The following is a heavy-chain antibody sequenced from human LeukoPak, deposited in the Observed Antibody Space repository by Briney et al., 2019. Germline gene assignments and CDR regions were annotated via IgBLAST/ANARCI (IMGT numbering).Heavy chain of an antibody. V-gene: IGHV3-11*04. Sequence: GGSLRLSCAASGFTFSDSYMTWIRQAPGKGLEWVSFISNSGDSIYYADSVKGRFTTSRDNAKNSLFLQMNSLRAEDTAVYYCGRGHWGLDYWGQGALVTVFS. CDR3: GRGHWGLDY. CDR2: ISNSGDSI. J-gene: IGHJ4*02. CDR1: GFTFSDSY. D-gene: IGHD7-27*01.